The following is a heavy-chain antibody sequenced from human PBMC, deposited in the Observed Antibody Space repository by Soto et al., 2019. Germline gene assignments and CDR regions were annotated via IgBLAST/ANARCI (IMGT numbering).Heavy chain of an antibody. CDR1: GFTFSSYT. Sequence: EVQLLESGGGLVQPGGSLRLSCAASGFTFSSYTMSWVRQAPGKGLEWVSGISATGGSTYYADSVKGRFTFSRDNSKNTLYLQVTSLRAEDTAVYYCARDPLIGNTDYGLDVWGQGTTVTVSS. CDR2: ISATGGST. D-gene: IGHD2-21*01. V-gene: IGHV3-23*01. CDR3: ARDPLIGNTDYGLDV. J-gene: IGHJ6*02.